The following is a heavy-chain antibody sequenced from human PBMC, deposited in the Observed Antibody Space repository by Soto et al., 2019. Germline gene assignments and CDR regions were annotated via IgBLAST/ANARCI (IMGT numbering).Heavy chain of an antibody. V-gene: IGHV3-11*01. CDR3: ALPAGFWSGYSTGWFDP. J-gene: IGHJ5*02. CDR1: GFTFSDYY. Sequence: GGSLRLSCAASGFTFSDYYMSWIRQAPGKGLEWVSYISSSGSTIYYADSVKGRFTISRDNAKNSLYLQMNSLRAEDTAVYYCALPAGFWSGYSTGWFDPWGQGTLVTVSS. D-gene: IGHD3-3*01. CDR2: ISSSGSTI.